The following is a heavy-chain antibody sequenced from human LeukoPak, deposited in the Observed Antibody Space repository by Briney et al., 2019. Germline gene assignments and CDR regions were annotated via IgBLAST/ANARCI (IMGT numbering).Heavy chain of an antibody. CDR1: GGTFISYA. Sequence: GASVKVSCQASGGTFISYAISGVRQAPGQRLEWMGGSIPIFGTANCAQKFQGRVTITPDESTSTAYMELSSLRSEDTAVYYCARGRVDIVATILGYWGQGTLVTVSS. V-gene: IGHV1-69*13. D-gene: IGHD5-12*01. J-gene: IGHJ4*02. CDR2: SIPIFGTA. CDR3: ARGRVDIVATILGY.